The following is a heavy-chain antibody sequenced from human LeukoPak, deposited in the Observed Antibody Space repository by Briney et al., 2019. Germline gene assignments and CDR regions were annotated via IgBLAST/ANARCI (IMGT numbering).Heavy chain of an antibody. CDR3: ARISYDSSGYYYGFDY. CDR2: INPSGGST. CDR1: GYTFTGYY. D-gene: IGHD3-22*01. J-gene: IGHJ4*02. V-gene: IGHV1-46*01. Sequence: ASVKVSCKASGYTFTGYYMHWVRQAPGQGLEWMGIINPSGGSTSYAQKFQGRVTMTRDMSTSTVYMELSSLRSEDTAVYYCARISYDSSGYYYGFDYWGQGTLVTVSS.